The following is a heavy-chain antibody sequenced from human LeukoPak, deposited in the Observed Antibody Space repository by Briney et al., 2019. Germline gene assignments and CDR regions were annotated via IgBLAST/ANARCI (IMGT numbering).Heavy chain of an antibody. Sequence: ASVKVSCRASGYTFTGSYIHWVRQAPGQGLEWMGWINPNSGGTNYAQKLQGRVTMTTDTSTSTAYMELRSLRSDDTAVYYCARVRSYYEDYWGQGTLVTVSS. CDR3: ARVRSYYEDY. CDR2: INPNSGGT. V-gene: IGHV1-2*02. CDR1: GYTFTGSY. D-gene: IGHD1-26*01. J-gene: IGHJ4*02.